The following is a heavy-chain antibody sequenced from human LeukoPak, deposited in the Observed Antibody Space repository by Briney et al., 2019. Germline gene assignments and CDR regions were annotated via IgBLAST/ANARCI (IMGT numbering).Heavy chain of an antibody. V-gene: IGHV4-34*01. CDR2: INHSGST. CDR1: GGSFSGYY. Sequence: SETLSLTCAVYGGSFSGYYWSWIRQPPGKGLEWIGEINHSGSTNYNPSLKSRVTISVDTSKNQFSLKLSSVTAADTAVYYCARMTRGVFDIWGQGTMVTVSS. D-gene: IGHD2-8*01. J-gene: IGHJ3*02. CDR3: ARMTRGVFDI.